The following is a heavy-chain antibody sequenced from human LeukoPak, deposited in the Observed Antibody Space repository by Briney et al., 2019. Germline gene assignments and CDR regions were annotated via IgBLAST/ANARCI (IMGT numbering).Heavy chain of an antibody. V-gene: IGHV1-69*04. CDR3: ARDRPIVATIKPPYYFDY. D-gene: IGHD5-12*01. CDR2: IIPILGIA. J-gene: IGHJ4*02. CDR1: GGTFSSYA. Sequence: ASVKVSCKGSGGTFSSYAISWVRQAPGQGLEWMGRIIPILGIANYAQKFQGRVTITADKSTSTAYMELSSLRSEDTAVYYCARDRPIVATIKPPYYFDYWGQGTLVTVSS.